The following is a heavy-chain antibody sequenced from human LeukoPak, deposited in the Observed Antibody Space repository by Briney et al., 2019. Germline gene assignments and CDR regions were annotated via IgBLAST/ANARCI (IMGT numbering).Heavy chain of an antibody. CDR3: AGGGNYDILTGYYQN. D-gene: IGHD3-9*01. V-gene: IGHV3-66*01. CDR1: GFTVSSNY. CDR2: IYSGGST. Sequence: TGGSLRLSCAASGFTVSSNYMSWVRQAPGKGLEWVSVIYSGGSTYYADSLKGRFTISRDNSKNTLYLQMNSLRAEDTAVYYCAGGGNYDILTGYYQNWGQGTLVTVSS. J-gene: IGHJ4*02.